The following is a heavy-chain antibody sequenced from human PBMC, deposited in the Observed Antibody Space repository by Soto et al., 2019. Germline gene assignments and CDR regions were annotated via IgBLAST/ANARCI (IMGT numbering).Heavy chain of an antibody. Sequence: QITLKESGPMLVKPTQTLTLTCTFSGFSLRTSGVGVGWIRQPPGKALEWLANIYWDDDKRYSPSLKSRLTITKDTSKNQVVLTMTNVDPVDTATYYCVHRLADSSGYFFRFDYWGQGTLVIVSS. CDR1: GFSLRTSGVG. CDR3: VHRLADSSGYFFRFDY. CDR2: IYWDDDK. D-gene: IGHD3-22*01. J-gene: IGHJ4*02. V-gene: IGHV2-5*02.